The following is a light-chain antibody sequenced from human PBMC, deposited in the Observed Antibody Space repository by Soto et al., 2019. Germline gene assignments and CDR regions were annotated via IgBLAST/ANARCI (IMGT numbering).Light chain of an antibody. CDR3: QQYGSSPHT. CDR2: GAS. V-gene: IGKV3-20*01. CDR1: QSVSSSY. J-gene: IGKJ2*01. Sequence: EIVLTQSPGTLSLSPGERATLSFRASQSVSSSYLAWYQQKPGQAPRRLIYGASSRATGIPDRFSGSGSGTDFTLTISRLEPEDFAVYSCQQYGSSPHTCGQGTKLEIK.